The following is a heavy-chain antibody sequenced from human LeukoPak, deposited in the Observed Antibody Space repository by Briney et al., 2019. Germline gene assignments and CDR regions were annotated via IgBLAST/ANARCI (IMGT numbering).Heavy chain of an antibody. Sequence: SQTLSLTCTVSGGSISSGGYYWSWIRQHPGKGLEWIGYIYYSGSTYYNPPLKSRVTISVDTSKNQFSLKLSSVTAADTAVYYCARENWNYFDYWGQGTLVTVSS. CDR2: IYYSGST. CDR3: ARENWNYFDY. D-gene: IGHD1-1*01. J-gene: IGHJ4*02. V-gene: IGHV4-31*03. CDR1: GGSISSGGYY.